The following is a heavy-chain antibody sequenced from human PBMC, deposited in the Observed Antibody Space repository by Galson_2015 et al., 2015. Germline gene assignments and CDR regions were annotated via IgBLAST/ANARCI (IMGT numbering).Heavy chain of an antibody. Sequence: SLRLSCAASRFIFSSYGMHWVRQSPGKGLEWVAAIWFDGTNKYYAEAVKGRFTISRDNSKNRLYLQMNSLRAEDTALYYCARDRSVGLHAFDLWGQGTMVTVSS. V-gene: IGHV3-33*01. D-gene: IGHD3/OR15-3a*01. J-gene: IGHJ3*01. CDR2: IWFDGTNK. CDR1: RFIFSSYG. CDR3: ARDRSVGLHAFDL.